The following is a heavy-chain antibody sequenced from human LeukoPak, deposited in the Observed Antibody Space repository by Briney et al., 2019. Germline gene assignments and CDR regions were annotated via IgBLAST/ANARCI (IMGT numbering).Heavy chain of an antibody. CDR2: ISNSDTTI. D-gene: IGHD3-10*01. V-gene: IGHV3-48*03. CDR1: ESTFRSHE. CDR3: ARGLVGYYAMDV. Sequence: GGSLRLSCAASESTFRSHEMTWVRQAPGKGLEWISYISNSDTTIDYADSVKGRFTISRDHAKNSLYLQMNSLRVEDTAVYYCARGLVGYYAMDVWGQGTTVTVSS. J-gene: IGHJ6*02.